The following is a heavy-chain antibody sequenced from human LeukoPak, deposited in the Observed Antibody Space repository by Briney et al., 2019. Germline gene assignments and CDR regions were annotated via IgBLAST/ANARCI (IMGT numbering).Heavy chain of an antibody. CDR3: AKDLSGYDYPTYFDY. CDR2: ISGSGGST. Sequence: GGSLRLSCAASGFTFSSYAMSWVRQAPGKGLEWVSAISGSGGSTYYADSVKGRFTISRDNSKNTLYLQMSSLRAEDTAVYYCAKDLSGYDYPTYFDYWGQGTLVTVSS. D-gene: IGHD5-12*01. CDR1: GFTFSSYA. J-gene: IGHJ4*02. V-gene: IGHV3-23*01.